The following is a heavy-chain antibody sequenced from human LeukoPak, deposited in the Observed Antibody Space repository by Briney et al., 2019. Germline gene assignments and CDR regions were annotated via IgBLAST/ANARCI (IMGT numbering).Heavy chain of an antibody. V-gene: IGHV3-23*01. Sequence: GGSLRLSCAASGFTFSSYAMTWVRQAPGKGLEWVSAISSSGSTTYYADSVKGRFTISRDNSKNTLYLQMSSLRAEDTAVYYCAKVGDYYGSGKYSNFDYWGQGTLVTVSS. J-gene: IGHJ4*02. CDR3: AKVGDYYGSGKYSNFDY. CDR2: ISSSGSTT. CDR1: GFTFSSYA. D-gene: IGHD3-10*01.